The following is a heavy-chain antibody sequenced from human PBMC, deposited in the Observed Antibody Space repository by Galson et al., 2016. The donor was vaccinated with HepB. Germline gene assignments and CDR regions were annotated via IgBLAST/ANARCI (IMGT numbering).Heavy chain of an antibody. J-gene: IGHJ6*02. Sequence: SLRLSCAASGLTFSNYVMNWVRQAPGKGLEWVSAISGSGTNTYYEDSVKGRFTISRDNSKNTLFLQTNSLRAEDTAVYYCAKSLLGVTLVSYYYGMDVWGQGTTVTVSS. CDR1: GLTFSNYV. CDR2: ISGSGTNT. V-gene: IGHV3-23*01. CDR3: AKSLLGVTLVSYYYGMDV. D-gene: IGHD2-21*02.